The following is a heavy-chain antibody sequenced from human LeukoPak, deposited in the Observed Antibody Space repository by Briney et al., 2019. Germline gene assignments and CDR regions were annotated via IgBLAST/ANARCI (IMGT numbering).Heavy chain of an antibody. CDR2: IKSKTDGGTT. J-gene: IGHJ4*02. D-gene: IGHD2-15*01. CDR3: TTEGVVVAVTIDC. V-gene: IGHV3-15*01. Sequence: GGSLRLSCAASGFTFINAWMTWVRQAPGKGLAWVGRIKSKTDGGTTDYAAPVKGRFTISRDDSKNTLYLQMNSLKTEDTAVYYCTTEGVVVAVTIDCWGQGTLVTVSS. CDR1: GFTFINAW.